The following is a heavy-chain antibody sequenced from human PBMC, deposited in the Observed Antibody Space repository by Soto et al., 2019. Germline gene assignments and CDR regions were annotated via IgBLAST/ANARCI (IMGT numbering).Heavy chain of an antibody. J-gene: IGHJ4*02. V-gene: IGHV4-59*01. CDR2: IDHSGTT. Sequence: SETLSLTCTVSGGGSISSYYWTWIRQPPGKGPEWIGYIDHSGTTKYNPSLKSRVTISVDTSKDQFSLRLSSVTAADTAVYYCARGGPGKYEYYFDYWGQGTLVTVSS. CDR1: GGGSISSYY. D-gene: IGHD2-8*01. CDR3: ARGGPGKYEYYFDY.